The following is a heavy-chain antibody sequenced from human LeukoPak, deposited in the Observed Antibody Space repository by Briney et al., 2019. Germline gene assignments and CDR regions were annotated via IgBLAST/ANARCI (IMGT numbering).Heavy chain of an antibody. CDR2: IYTSGST. J-gene: IGHJ3*02. CDR3: ARFLRGATNALEI. Sequence: SETLSLTSTVSGGYISSYYWSWIRQPAGKGLECIGRIYTSGSTNYNPSLKSRVTMSVDTSKNQFSLKLSSVTAADTAVYYCARFLRGATNALEIWGQGTMVTVSS. CDR1: GGYISSYY. D-gene: IGHD1-26*01. V-gene: IGHV4-4*07.